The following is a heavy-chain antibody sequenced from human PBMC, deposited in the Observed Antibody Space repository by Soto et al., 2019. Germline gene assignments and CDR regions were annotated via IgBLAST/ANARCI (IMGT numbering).Heavy chain of an antibody. D-gene: IGHD3-10*01. CDR2: ISSSSSYI. J-gene: IGHJ3*02. CDR1: GFTFSSYS. Sequence: PGGSLRLSCAASGFTFSSYSMNWVRQAPGKGLEWVSSISSSSSYIYYADSVKGRFTISRDNAKNSLYLQMNSLRAEDTAVYYCARDSRGTLTPGAFDIWGQGTMVTVSS. CDR3: ARDSRGTLTPGAFDI. V-gene: IGHV3-21*01.